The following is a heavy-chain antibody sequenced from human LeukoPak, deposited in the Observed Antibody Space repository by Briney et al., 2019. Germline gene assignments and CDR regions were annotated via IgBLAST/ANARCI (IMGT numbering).Heavy chain of an antibody. J-gene: IGHJ4*02. D-gene: IGHD6-19*01. Sequence: GSSVKVSCKASGGTFSSYAISWVRQAPGQGLEWMGGIIPIFGTANYAQKFQGRVTITADKSTSTACMELSSLRSEDTAVYYCARGSSGWYYFDYWGQGTLVTVSS. CDR1: GGTFSSYA. V-gene: IGHV1-69*06. CDR3: ARGSSGWYYFDY. CDR2: IIPIFGTA.